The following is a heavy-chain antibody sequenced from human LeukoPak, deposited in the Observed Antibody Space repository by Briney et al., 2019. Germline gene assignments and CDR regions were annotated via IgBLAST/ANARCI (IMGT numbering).Heavy chain of an antibody. CDR3: AREVSGSSYFDY. CDR1: GFTFRSYW. Sequence: GGSLRLSCAASGFTFRSYWIHWVRQAPGKGPVWVSRINSDGSSTSYADSVKGRFTISRDNAKNTLYLQMNSLRAEDTAVYYCAREVSGSSYFDYWGQGTLVTVSS. D-gene: IGHD1-26*01. J-gene: IGHJ4*02. V-gene: IGHV3-74*01. CDR2: INSDGSST.